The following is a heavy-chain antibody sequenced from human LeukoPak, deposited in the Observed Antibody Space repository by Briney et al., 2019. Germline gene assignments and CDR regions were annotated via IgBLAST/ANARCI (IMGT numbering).Heavy chain of an antibody. CDR3: ARASGDYVWGSYRYSNPRRDDI. CDR2: INHSGST. J-gene: IGHJ3*02. Sequence: SETLSLTCTVSGGSISSSSYYWGWIRQPPGKGLEWIGEINHSGSTNYNPSLKSRVTISVDTSKNQFSLKLSSVTAADTAVYYCARASGDYVWGSYRYSNPRRDDIWGQGTMVTVSS. CDR1: GGSISSSSYY. D-gene: IGHD3-16*02. V-gene: IGHV4-39*07.